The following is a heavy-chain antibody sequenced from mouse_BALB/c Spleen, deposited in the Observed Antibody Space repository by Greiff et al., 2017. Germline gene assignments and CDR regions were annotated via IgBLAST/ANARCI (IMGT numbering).Heavy chain of an antibody. D-gene: IGHD1-1*01. CDR1: GFNIKDTF. J-gene: IGHJ4*01. CDR2: IDPANGNT. V-gene: IGHV14-3*02. Sequence: VQLQQSGAELVKPGASVKLSCTASGFNIKDTFMHWVKQRPEQGLEWIGRIDPANGNTKYDPKFQGKATITADTSSNTAYLQLSSLTSEDTAVYYCARTVNYYAMDYWCQGTSVTVSS. CDR3: ARTVNYYAMDY.